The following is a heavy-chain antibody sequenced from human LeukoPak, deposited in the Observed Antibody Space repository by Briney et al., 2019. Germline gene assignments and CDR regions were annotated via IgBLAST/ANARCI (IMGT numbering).Heavy chain of an antibody. CDR3: ARDYDYYFDY. CDR1: GYTFTGYY. Sequence: GASVKVSCKASGYTFTGYYMHWVRQAPGQGLEWMGWSNPNSGGTNYAQKFQGRVTMTRDTSISTVYMELSRLRSDDTAVYYCARDYDYYFDYWGQGTLVTVSS. V-gene: IGHV1-2*02. J-gene: IGHJ4*02. CDR2: SNPNSGGT. D-gene: IGHD5-12*01.